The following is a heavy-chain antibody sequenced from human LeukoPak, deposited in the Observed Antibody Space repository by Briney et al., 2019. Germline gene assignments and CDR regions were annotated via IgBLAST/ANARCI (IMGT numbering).Heavy chain of an antibody. CDR3: AKDRAQGVPFRVIDH. J-gene: IGHJ1*01. D-gene: IGHD2-21*01. V-gene: IGHV3-9*01. CDR1: GFAFDDYA. CDR2: VSWNSGTI. Sequence: PGGSLRLSCAASGFAFDDYALHWVRHAPGKGLEWVSGVSWNSGTIGYGESVRGRFTISRDNAKNSLFLQMDSLRPEDTGLYYCAKDRAQGVPFRVIDHWGQGTLVTVTS.